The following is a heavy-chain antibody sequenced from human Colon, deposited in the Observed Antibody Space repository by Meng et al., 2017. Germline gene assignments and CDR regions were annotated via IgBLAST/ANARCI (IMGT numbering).Heavy chain of an antibody. CDR1: GFTFDDYA. J-gene: IGHJ6*02. CDR3: ARDWWELLGYYYYGMDV. Sequence: GGSLRLSCAASGFTFDDYAMHWVRQAPGKGLEWVSGISWNSGSIGYADSVKGRFTISRDNAKNSLYLQMNSLRAEDMALYYCARDWWELLGYYYYGMDVWGQGTTVTVSS. CDR2: ISWNSGSI. V-gene: IGHV3-9*03. D-gene: IGHD1-26*01.